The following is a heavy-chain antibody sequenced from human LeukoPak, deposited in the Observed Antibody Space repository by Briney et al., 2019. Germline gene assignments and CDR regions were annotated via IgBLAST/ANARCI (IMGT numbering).Heavy chain of an antibody. J-gene: IGHJ3*02. CDR1: GFTFSSYS. D-gene: IGHD1-26*01. CDR2: ISSSSSTI. CDR3: ARDYLVGTTSPYAFDI. V-gene: IGHV3-48*01. Sequence: GGSLRLSCAASGFTFSSYSMNWVRQAPGKGLEWVSYISSSSSTIYYADSVKGRFTISRDNAKNSLYLQMNSLRAEDTAVYYCARDYLVGTTSPYAFDIWGQGTMVTVSS.